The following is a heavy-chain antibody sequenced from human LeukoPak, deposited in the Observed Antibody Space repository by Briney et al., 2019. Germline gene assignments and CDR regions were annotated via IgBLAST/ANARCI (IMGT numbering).Heavy chain of an antibody. Sequence: ASVKVSCKASGGTFSSYAISWVRQAPGQGLEWMGGIIPIFGTANYAQKFQGRVTITADESTSTAYMELSSLRSEDTAVYYCARGHWDSGSSPPEYWGQGTLVTVSS. D-gene: IGHD1-26*01. V-gene: IGHV1-69*01. J-gene: IGHJ4*02. CDR2: IIPIFGTA. CDR3: ARGHWDSGSSPPEY. CDR1: GGTFSSYA.